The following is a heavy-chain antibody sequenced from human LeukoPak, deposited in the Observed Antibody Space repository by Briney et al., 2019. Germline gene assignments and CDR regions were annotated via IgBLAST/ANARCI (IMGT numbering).Heavy chain of an antibody. CDR3: AKDPCFGYADPHYFDY. CDR2: ISGNADST. V-gene: IGHV3-23*01. Sequence: GGSLRLSCGASGFTFSSYAMSWVRQAPGKGLEWVSSISGNADSTHDADSVKGRFTISRDNSKNTLLLQMNSLRVEDTAVYFCAKDPCFGYADPHYFDYWGQGTLVTVSS. D-gene: IGHD2-2*01. J-gene: IGHJ4*02. CDR1: GFTFSSYA.